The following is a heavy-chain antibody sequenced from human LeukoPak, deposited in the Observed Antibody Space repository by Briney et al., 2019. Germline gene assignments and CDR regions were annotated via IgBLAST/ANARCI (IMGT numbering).Heavy chain of an antibody. V-gene: IGHV3-30*18. D-gene: IGHD4-23*01. CDR2: ISYDGSNK. CDR1: GFTFSSYG. Sequence: GGSLRLSCAASGFTFSSYGMHWVRQAPGKGLEWVAVISYDGSNKYYADSVKGRFTISRGNSKNTLYLQINSLRAEDTAVYYCAKDARWDYFDYWGQGPLVTVSS. CDR3: AKDARWDYFDY. J-gene: IGHJ4*02.